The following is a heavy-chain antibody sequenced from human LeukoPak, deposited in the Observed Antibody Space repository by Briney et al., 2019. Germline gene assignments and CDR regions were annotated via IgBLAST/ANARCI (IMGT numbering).Heavy chain of an antibody. Sequence: PGGSLRLSCGASGFTFSNYWVQWVRQAPGKGLVWVSRINGEGGTSYADSVKGRFNISRDNAKKTVHLQMNSLRAEYTAVYYCARDLVYGSGSCGHWGQGTLVTVSS. CDR3: ARDLVYGSGSCGH. J-gene: IGHJ4*02. D-gene: IGHD3-10*01. CDR2: INGEGGT. V-gene: IGHV3-74*01. CDR1: GFTFSNYW.